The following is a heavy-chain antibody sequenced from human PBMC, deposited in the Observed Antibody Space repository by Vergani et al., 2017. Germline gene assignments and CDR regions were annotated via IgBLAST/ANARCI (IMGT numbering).Heavy chain of an antibody. J-gene: IGHJ4*02. V-gene: IGHV3-33*01. D-gene: IGHD3-10*01. CDR1: GFTFSSYG. CDR2: IWYDGSNK. CDR3: AREDGSGSYSLWGTELGY. Sequence: QVQLVESGGGVVQPGRSLRLSCAASGFTFSSYGLHWVRQAPGKGLEWVAVIWYDGSNKYYADSVKGRFTISRDNSKNTLYLQMNSLRAEDTAVYYCAREDGSGSYSLWGTELGYWGQGTLVTVSS.